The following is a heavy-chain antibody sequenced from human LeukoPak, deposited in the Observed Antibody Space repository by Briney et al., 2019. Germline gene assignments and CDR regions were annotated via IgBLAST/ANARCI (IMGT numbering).Heavy chain of an antibody. J-gene: IGHJ3*02. D-gene: IGHD3-22*01. CDR1: GGSISSYY. Sequence: SETLSLTCTVSGGSISSYYWSWIRQPPGKGLEWIGYIYYSGSTNYNPSLKSRVTISVDTSKNQFSLKLSSVTAADTAVYYCARDHHPAYYYDSSGYYTTDAFDIWGQGTMVTVSS. CDR3: ARDHHPAYYYDSSGYYTTDAFDI. CDR2: IYYSGST. V-gene: IGHV4-59*01.